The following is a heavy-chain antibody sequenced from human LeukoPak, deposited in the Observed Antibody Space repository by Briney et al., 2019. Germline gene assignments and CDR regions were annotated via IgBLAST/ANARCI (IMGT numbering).Heavy chain of an antibody. Sequence: GRSLILSCTASGFTFDDYAMHWVRQASGKGLELVSGFSWNSGSIGYADSVKGRFTISRDNAKNSLYLQMNSLRAEDTALYYCAKSVGITIFGVVIPYFDYWGQGTLVTVSS. CDR1: GFTFDDYA. D-gene: IGHD3-3*01. V-gene: IGHV3-9*01. CDR3: AKSVGITIFGVVIPYFDY. CDR2: FSWNSGSI. J-gene: IGHJ4*02.